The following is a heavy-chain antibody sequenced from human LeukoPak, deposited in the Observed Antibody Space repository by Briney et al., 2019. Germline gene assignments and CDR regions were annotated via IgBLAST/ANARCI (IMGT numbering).Heavy chain of an antibody. V-gene: IGHV3-30*04. J-gene: IGHJ4*02. CDR2: ISSDGTNQ. CDR3: ARDKSSYSSSWHRFFDY. D-gene: IGHD6-13*01. CDR1: GFTFRGYA. Sequence: GGSLRLSCAASGFTFRGYAMHWVRQAPGKGLEWVSGISSDGTNQHYADSVKGRFTISRDNSQNTLFLQMNSLRVEDMGVYYCARDKSSYSSSWHRFFDYWGQGTLVTVSA.